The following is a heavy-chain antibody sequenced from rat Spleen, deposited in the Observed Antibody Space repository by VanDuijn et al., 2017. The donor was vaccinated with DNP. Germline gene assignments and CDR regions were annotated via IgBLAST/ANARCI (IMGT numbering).Heavy chain of an antibody. CDR3: ARRDYTSPGYFDY. CDR2: IWSNGGT. V-gene: IGHV2-47*01. CDR1: GLSLTSNS. D-gene: IGHD1-4*01. J-gene: IGHJ4*01. Sequence: QVQLKESGPGLVQPSQTLSLTCTVSGLSLTSNSVSWIRQPPGKGLEWMGVIWSNGGTYYKSAIKSRLSISRDTWKSQVFLKLNRLPPEGTAMYFCARRDYTSPGYFDYWGQGASVTVSS.